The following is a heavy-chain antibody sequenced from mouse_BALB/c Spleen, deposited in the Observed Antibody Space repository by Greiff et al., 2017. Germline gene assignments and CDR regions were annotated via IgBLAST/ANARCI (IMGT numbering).Heavy chain of an antibody. D-gene: IGHD1-2*01. CDR1: GFTFSSYG. Sequence: EVKVVESGGGLVQPGGSLKLSCAASGFTFSSYGMSWVRQTPDKRLELVATINSNGGSTYYPDSVKGRFTISRDNAKNTLYLQMSSLKSEDTAMYYCARDALLRPGMDYWGQGTSVTVSS. V-gene: IGHV5-6-3*01. J-gene: IGHJ4*01. CDR2: INSNGGST. CDR3: ARDALLRPGMDY.